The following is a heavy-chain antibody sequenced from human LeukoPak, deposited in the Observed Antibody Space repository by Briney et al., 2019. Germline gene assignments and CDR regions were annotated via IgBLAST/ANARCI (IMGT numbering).Heavy chain of an antibody. CDR3: ARARLWYGRHYVFDI. CDR1: GFTFSNYW. D-gene: IGHD6-13*01. Sequence: GGSLRLSCAASGFTFSNYWMSWVRQAPGKGLEWVANIKQDESEKYYVDSVKGRFTISRDNAKNSLYVRMNSLRVEDTAVYYCARARLWYGRHYVFDIWGQGTMVTVSS. J-gene: IGHJ3*02. CDR2: IKQDESEK. V-gene: IGHV3-7*01.